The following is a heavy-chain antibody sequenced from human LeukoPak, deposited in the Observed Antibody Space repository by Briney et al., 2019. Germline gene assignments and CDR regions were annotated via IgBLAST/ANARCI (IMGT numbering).Heavy chain of an antibody. CDR2: IYSGGST. J-gene: IGHJ6*02. V-gene: IGHV3-66*01. CDR3: ARANGDNPYYYGMDV. CDR1: GFTVSSNY. Sequence: GGSLRLSCAASGFTVSSNYMSWVRQAPGKGLEWLSVIYSGGSTYYADSVKGRFTISRDNSKNTLYLQMNSLRAEDTAVYYCARANGDNPYYYGMDVWGQGTTVTVSS. D-gene: IGHD5-24*01.